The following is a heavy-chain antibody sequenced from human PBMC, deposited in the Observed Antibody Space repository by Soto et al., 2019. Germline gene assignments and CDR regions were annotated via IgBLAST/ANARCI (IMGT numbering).Heavy chain of an antibody. D-gene: IGHD6-13*01. CDR1: GGSFSGYY. Sequence: SETLSLTCAVYGGSFSGYYWSWIRQPPGKGLEWIGEINHSGSTNYNPSLKSRVTISVDTSKNQFSLNLSSVTAADTAVYYCAGGRGRQQLVMSYYYGMDVWGQGTTVTVSS. J-gene: IGHJ6*02. V-gene: IGHV4-34*01. CDR2: INHSGST. CDR3: AGGRGRQQLVMSYYYGMDV.